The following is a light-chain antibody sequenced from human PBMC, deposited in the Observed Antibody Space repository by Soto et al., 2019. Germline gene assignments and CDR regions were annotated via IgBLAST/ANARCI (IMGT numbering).Light chain of an antibody. CDR3: CSYAGIYVV. J-gene: IGLJ2*01. Sequence: QSALTQPRSVSGSPGQSVTISCTGTSSDVGGYNYVSRYQQHPGKAPKLMIYDVSKRPSGVPDRFSGSKSGNTASLTISGLQAEDEADYYCCSYAGIYVVFGGGTKLTVL. CDR2: DVS. V-gene: IGLV2-11*01. CDR1: SSDVGGYNY.